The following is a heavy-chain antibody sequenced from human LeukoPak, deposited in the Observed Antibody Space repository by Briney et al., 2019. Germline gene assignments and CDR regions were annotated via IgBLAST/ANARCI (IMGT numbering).Heavy chain of an antibody. J-gene: IGHJ4*02. D-gene: IGHD2-2*02. CDR1: GGSISSGGYY. CDR2: IYYSGST. CDR3: ARAYCSSTSCYRTWPYYFDY. Sequence: SQTLSLTCTVSGGSISSGGYYWSWLRQHPGTGLEWIGYIYYSGSTYCNPSIKSRVTISVYTSKNQFSLKLSSVTAADTAVYYCARAYCSSTSCYRTWPYYFDYWGQGTLVTVSS. V-gene: IGHV4-31*03.